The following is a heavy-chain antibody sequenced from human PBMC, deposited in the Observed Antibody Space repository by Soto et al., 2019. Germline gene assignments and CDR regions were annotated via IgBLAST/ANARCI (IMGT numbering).Heavy chain of an antibody. CDR2: IYHGGST. Sequence: QLQLQESGSGLVKPSQTLSLTCAVSGGSISSGGYSWSWIRQPPGKGLEWIGYIYHGGSTYYNPSLQGRVTLSGDRSKNQFSPKLSSVAAADTAVYYFARVPDYWGQGTLVTVSS. J-gene: IGHJ4*02. CDR1: GGSISSGGYS. CDR3: ARVPDY. V-gene: IGHV4-30-2*01.